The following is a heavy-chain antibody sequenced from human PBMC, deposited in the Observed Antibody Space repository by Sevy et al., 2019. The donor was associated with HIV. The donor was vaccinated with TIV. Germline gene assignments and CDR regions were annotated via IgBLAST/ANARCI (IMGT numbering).Heavy chain of an antibody. J-gene: IGHJ4*02. V-gene: IGHV3-7*03. CDR3: ARDKNSAMVTPFDF. CDR2: IKEDGKET. D-gene: IGHD5-18*01. Sequence: GGSLRLSCVASGFTVSNYWMNWVRQAPGMGLEWVAKIKEDGKETYYVDSVKGRFTISRDNAKNSLYLQMTSLRAEDTAVYYCARDKNSAMVTPFDFWGQGTLVTVPS. CDR1: GFTVSNYW.